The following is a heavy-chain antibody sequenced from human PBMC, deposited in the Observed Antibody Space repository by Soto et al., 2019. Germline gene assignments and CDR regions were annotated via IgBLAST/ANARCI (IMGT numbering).Heavy chain of an antibody. CDR2: LTSGGSHK. D-gene: IGHD3-16*01. CDR1: GFTFNNYG. V-gene: IGHV3-30*03. CDR3: ARGGSFDV. Sequence: QEQVVESGGCVVQPGRPLRLSCTSSGFTFNNYGLHWVRQAPGKGLEGVALLTSGGSHKFYSESVKGRFTISRDASKNPLFLQMDSLRTEDMAVYYCARGGSFDVWGRGTMVTVSS. J-gene: IGHJ3*01.